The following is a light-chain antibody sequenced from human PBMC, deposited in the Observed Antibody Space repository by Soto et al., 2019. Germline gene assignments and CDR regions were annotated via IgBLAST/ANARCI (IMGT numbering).Light chain of an antibody. CDR2: EVT. CDR3: SSYTTTSTT. V-gene: IGLV2-14*01. Sequence: QSALTQPASVSGSLGQSITISCTGTISDIGSYHYVCWYQHHPGKAPKLIIYEVTNRPSGVSNRFSGSKSGNTASLTISGLQAEDEADYYCSSYTTTSTTFGGGTKLTVL. J-gene: IGLJ3*02. CDR1: ISDIGSYHY.